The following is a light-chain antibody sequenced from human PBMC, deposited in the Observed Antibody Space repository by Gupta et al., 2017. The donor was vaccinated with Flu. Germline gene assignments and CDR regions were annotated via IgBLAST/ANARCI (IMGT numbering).Light chain of an antibody. CDR1: KLGDKF. Sequence: SYALAQPPSVSVSPGQPVSVTCSGDKLGDKFVSWYQQKPGQSPVVVIYDDNRRPSGIPERLSGSNSGNTATLTISGTLAVDEADYFCQAWDDSTVVFGGGTKLTVL. CDR2: DDN. V-gene: IGLV3-1*01. J-gene: IGLJ2*01. CDR3: QAWDDSTVV.